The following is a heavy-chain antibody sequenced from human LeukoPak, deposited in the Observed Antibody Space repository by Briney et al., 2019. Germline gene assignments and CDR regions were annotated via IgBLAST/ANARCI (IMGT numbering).Heavy chain of an antibody. Sequence: PSETLSLTCAVYGGSFSGYYWSWIRQPPGKGLEWIGEINHSGSTNYNPSLKSRVTISVDTSKKQFSLKLSSVTAADTAVYYCARRVGTAFFDYWGQGTLVTVSS. D-gene: IGHD4-23*01. CDR3: ARRVGTAFFDY. J-gene: IGHJ4*02. V-gene: IGHV4-34*01. CDR1: GGSFSGYY. CDR2: INHSGST.